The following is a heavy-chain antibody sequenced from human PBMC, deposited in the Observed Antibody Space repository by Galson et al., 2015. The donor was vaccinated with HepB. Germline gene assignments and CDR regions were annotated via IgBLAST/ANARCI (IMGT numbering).Heavy chain of an antibody. D-gene: IGHD5-12*01. Sequence: SLRLSCAASGFGFSSYTMNWVRQAPGKGLEWVSYASSSSSYKEYEDSVKGRFTISRDNAKNSLKLQMNNLRAEDTAVYYCVREGGFGHPYGMDVWGQGTTVIVAS. J-gene: IGHJ6*02. CDR2: ASSSSSYK. CDR1: GFGFSSYT. CDR3: VREGGFGHPYGMDV. V-gene: IGHV3-21*01.